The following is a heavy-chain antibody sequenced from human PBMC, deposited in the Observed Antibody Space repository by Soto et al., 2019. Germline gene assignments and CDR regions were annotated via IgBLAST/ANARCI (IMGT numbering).Heavy chain of an antibody. V-gene: IGHV4-39*01. J-gene: IGHJ6*02. Sequence: PSETLSLTCTVSGGSISSSSYYWGWIRQPPGKGLEWIGSIYYSGSTYYNPSLKSRVTISVDTSKNQFSLKLSSVTAADTAVYYCASRQRVHYYYGMEVGAQETRFTFS. CDR3: ASRQRVHYYYGMEV. D-gene: IGHD6-13*01. CDR2: IYYSGST. CDR1: GGSISSSSYY.